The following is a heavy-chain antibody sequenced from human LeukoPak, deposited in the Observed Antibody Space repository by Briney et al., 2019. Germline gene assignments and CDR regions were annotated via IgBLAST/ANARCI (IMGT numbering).Heavy chain of an antibody. Sequence: PGGSLRLSCAASGFTFSSYWMHWVRQAPGKGLVWVSRINSDGSSTSYADSVKGRFTISRDNAKNTLYLQMNSLRAEDTAVYYCARNKVGGGYYYYGMDVWGQGTTVTVSS. CDR2: INSDGSST. J-gene: IGHJ6*02. D-gene: IGHD1/OR15-1a*01. CDR1: GFTFSSYW. V-gene: IGHV3-74*01. CDR3: ARNKVGGGYYYYGMDV.